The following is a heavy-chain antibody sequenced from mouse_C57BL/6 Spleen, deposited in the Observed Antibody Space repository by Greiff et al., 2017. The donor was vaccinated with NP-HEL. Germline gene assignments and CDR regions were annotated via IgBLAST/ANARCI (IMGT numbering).Heavy chain of an antibody. D-gene: IGHD2-1*01. CDR3: ASPLYYGNSYYFDY. CDR1: GYTFTDYY. CDR2: INPNNGGT. V-gene: IGHV1-26*01. Sequence: EVQLQQSGPELVKPGASVKISCKASGYTFTDYYMNWVKQSHGKSLEWIGDINPNNGGTSYNQKFKGKATLTVDKSSSTAYMELRSLTSEDSAVYYCASPLYYGNSYYFDYWGQGTTLTVSS. J-gene: IGHJ2*01.